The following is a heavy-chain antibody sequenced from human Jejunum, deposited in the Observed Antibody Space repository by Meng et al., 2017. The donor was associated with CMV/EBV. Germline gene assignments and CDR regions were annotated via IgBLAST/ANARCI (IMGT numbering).Heavy chain of an antibody. CDR2: ISIYGGST. V-gene: IGHV3-23*01. CDR3: AKNLLSPSSFFDL. Sequence: SGFPFRNHAMSWVRQGPGKGLEWVSSISIYGGSTFYADSVKGRFTISRDNSKDTLSLQMNSLRADDTAVYYCAKNLLSPSSFFDLWGQGTRVTVSS. CDR1: GFPFRNHA. J-gene: IGHJ4*02. D-gene: IGHD2-2*01.